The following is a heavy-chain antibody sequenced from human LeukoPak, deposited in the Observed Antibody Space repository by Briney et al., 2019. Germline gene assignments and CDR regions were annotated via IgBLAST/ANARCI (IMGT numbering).Heavy chain of an antibody. Sequence: GGSLGLSCAASGFTFSSYAMHWVRQAPGKGLEWVAVISYDGSNKYYADSVKGRFTISRDNAKNSLYLQMNSLRAEDTAVYYCARGMVRGVIIPYYYYYMGVWGKGTTVTVSS. V-gene: IGHV3-30*04. J-gene: IGHJ6*03. D-gene: IGHD3-10*01. CDR2: ISYDGSNK. CDR1: GFTFSSYA. CDR3: ARGMVRGVIIPYYYYYMGV.